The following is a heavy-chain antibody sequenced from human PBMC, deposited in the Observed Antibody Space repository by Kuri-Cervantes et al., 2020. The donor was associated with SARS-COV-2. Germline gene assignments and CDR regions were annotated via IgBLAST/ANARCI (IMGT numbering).Heavy chain of an antibody. J-gene: IGHJ4*02. D-gene: IGHD4-11*01. CDR1: GGTFSSYA. CDR3: ARDGDYSNYGMYYFDY. V-gene: IGHV1-69*13. Sequence: SVKVSCKASGGTFSSYAISWVRQAPGQGLEWMGRIILIFGTANYAQKFQGRVTITADESTSTAYMELSSLRSEDTAVYYCARDGDYSNYGMYYFDYWGQGTLVTVSS. CDR2: IILIFGTA.